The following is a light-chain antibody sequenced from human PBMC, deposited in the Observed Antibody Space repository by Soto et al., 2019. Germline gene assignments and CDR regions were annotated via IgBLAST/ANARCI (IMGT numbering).Light chain of an antibody. Sequence: DIQMTQSPSSLSASVGDRVTITCRASQDISNYLAWYQQKPGKVPKLLIYAASTLQSGVPSRFSGSGSGTDFTLTISSLQPEDVATYYCQKYNSALSITFGQGTRLEIK. V-gene: IGKV1-27*01. CDR2: AAS. J-gene: IGKJ5*01. CDR1: QDISNY. CDR3: QKYNSALSIT.